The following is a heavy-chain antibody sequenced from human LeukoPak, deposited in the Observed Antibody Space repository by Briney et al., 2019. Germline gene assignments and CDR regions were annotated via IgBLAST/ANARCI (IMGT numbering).Heavy chain of an antibody. V-gene: IGHV3-7*01. CDR3: ARGRPSYDMGLDY. J-gene: IGHJ4*02. D-gene: IGHD3-9*01. Sequence: GGSLRLSCAASGFTFSSYAMTWVRQAPGKGLEWVANIKQDGSEKYYVDSVKGRFTISRDNAKNSLYLQMNSLRAEDTAVYYCARGRPSYDMGLDYWGQGTLVTVSS. CDR1: GFTFSSYA. CDR2: IKQDGSEK.